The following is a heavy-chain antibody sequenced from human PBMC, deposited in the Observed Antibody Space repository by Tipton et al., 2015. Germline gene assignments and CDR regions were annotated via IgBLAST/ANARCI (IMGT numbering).Heavy chain of an antibody. J-gene: IGHJ6*02. CDR3: ARDLEHGMDV. CDR2: ISHRDGT. V-gene: IGHV4-61*03. CDR1: GGSVSSGTYF. D-gene: IGHD5-24*01. Sequence: TLSLTCTVSGGSVSSGTYFWGWIRQTPGKGLEWIGYISHRDGTYYNPSLKSRVAISLDTSKNHLFLNLNSVTAADTAVYFCARDLEHGMDVWGQGTTVLVSS.